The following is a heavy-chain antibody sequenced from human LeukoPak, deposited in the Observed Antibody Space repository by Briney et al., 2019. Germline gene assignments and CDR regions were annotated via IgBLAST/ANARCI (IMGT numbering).Heavy chain of an antibody. D-gene: IGHD3-16*01. J-gene: IGHJ4*02. CDR3: AKDQYREIMFGGGQDY. V-gene: IGHV3-23*01. Sequence: PGGSLRLSCAASGFTFSSYAMSWVRQAPGKGLEWVSAISGSGGSTYYADSVKGRFTISRGNSKNTLYLQMNSLRAEDTAVYYCAKDQYREIMFGGGQDYWGQGTLVTVSS. CDR2: ISGSGGST. CDR1: GFTFSSYA.